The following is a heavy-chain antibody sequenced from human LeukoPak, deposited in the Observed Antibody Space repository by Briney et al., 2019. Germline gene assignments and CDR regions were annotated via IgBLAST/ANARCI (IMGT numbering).Heavy chain of an antibody. CDR2: IYSVGST. D-gene: IGHD5-12*01. J-gene: IGHJ4*02. V-gene: IGHV3-66*01. CDR1: EFSVGSNY. Sequence: GGSLRLYCTASEFSVGSNYMTWVRQAPGKGLQWVSLIYSVGSTYYADSVKGRFTISRDNSKNTLYLQMNSLIAEDAAVYYCARGPIGYHITGGQGTLGTVSS. CDR3: ARGPIGYHIT.